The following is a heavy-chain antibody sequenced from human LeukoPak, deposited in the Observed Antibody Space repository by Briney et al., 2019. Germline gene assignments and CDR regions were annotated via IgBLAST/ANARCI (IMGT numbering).Heavy chain of an antibody. CDR3: AREAIFGVVREYYFDY. V-gene: IGHV1-46*01. CDR2: INPSGGTT. Sequence: ASVKVSCKTSGYTFTRYHIHWVRQAPGQGLEWMGVINPSGGTTTYAQNFQGRVTMTRDTSTITVYMELSSLRSDDTAVYYCAREAIFGVVREYYFDYWGREHWSPSP. J-gene: IGHJ4*02. D-gene: IGHD3-3*01. CDR1: GYTFTRYH.